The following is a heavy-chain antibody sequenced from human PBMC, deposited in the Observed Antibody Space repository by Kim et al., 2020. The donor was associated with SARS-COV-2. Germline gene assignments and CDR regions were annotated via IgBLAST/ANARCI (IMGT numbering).Heavy chain of an antibody. CDR3: TRGPPDF. V-gene: IGHV3-72*01. CDR1: GFPFNDHF. Sequence: GGSLRLSCAASGFPFNDHFMDWVRQAPGKGLEWVGRIRNKAYSYTTEYAASVKDRFTISRDDSKSSLFLQMNSLRTEDTAVYYCTRGPPDFWGQGTLVTVSS. CDR2: IRNKAYSYTT. J-gene: IGHJ4*02.